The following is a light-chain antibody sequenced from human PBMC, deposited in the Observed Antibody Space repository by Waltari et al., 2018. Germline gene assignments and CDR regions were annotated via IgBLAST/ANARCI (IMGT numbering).Light chain of an antibody. CDR3: TTYPDTNTPVV. J-gene: IGLJ2*01. V-gene: IGLV2-14*03. CDR1: SRDGDQYMI. CDR2: DVS. Sequence: QSALTQPASVSGSPGQALTSSCTGVSRDGDQYMIVSWFRHPPGKLPNLILFDVSNRPSDMSNRFSGYKSGNTAYLTISRLQADDEADYYCTTYPDTNTPVVFGGGTKVTV.